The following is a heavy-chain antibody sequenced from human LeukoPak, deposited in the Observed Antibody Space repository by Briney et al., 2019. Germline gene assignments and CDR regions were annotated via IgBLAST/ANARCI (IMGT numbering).Heavy chain of an antibody. CDR3: AVQTYYYDSSGYYFDY. CDR2: INPNSGGT. D-gene: IGHD3-22*01. Sequence: GASVKVSCKASGYTFTGYYMHWVRRAPGQGLEWMGWINPNSGGTNYAQKFQGRVTMTTDTSTSTAYMELRSLRSDDTAVYYCAVQTYYYDSSGYYFDYWGQGTLVTVSS. V-gene: IGHV1-2*02. CDR1: GYTFTGYY. J-gene: IGHJ4*02.